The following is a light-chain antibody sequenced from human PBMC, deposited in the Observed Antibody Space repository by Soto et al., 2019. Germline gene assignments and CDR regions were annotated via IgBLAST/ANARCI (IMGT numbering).Light chain of an antibody. Sequence: EIVLPQSPATLSLSPVERAILSCIASQSVSSYLAWYQPKPGQAPRLLIYDASNRATGIPARFSGSGSGTDFTLTISSLEPEDFAVYYCQQRSNWPPITCGQGTRREIK. CDR3: QQRSNWPPIT. V-gene: IGKV3-11*01. CDR2: DAS. CDR1: QSVSSY. J-gene: IGKJ5*01.